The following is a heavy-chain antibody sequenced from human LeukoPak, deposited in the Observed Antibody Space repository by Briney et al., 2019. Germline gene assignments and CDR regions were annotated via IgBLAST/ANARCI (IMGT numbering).Heavy chain of an antibody. V-gene: IGHV5-51*01. CDR2: IYPGDSDT. CDR3: ARHVPYNPGIAVAMGPNGMDV. CDR1: GYSFTSYW. D-gene: IGHD6-19*01. J-gene: IGHJ6*02. Sequence: GESLKISCKGSGYSFTSYWIGWVRQMPGKGLEWMGIIYPGDSDTRYSPSFQGQVTISADKSISTAYLQWSSLKASDTAMYYCARHVPYNPGIAVAMGPNGMDVWGQGTTVTVSS.